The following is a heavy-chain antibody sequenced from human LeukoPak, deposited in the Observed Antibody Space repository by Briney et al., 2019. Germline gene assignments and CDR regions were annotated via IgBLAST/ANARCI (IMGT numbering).Heavy chain of an antibody. CDR3: ARHEYSGSYYGLSWFDP. D-gene: IGHD1-26*01. V-gene: IGHV4-39*01. Sequence: PSETLSLTYTVSGGSISSSGYYWGWIRQPPGKGLEWIASSDYSGSTYYNPSLKSLVTISVDTSKNQLSLKLSSQTTADTAVYYCARHEYSGSYYGLSWFDPWGQGTLVTVSS. J-gene: IGHJ5*02. CDR1: GGSISSSGYY. CDR2: SDYSGST.